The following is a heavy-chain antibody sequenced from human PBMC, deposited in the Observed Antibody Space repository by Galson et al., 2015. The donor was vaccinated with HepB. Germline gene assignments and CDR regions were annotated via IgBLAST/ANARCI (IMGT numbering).Heavy chain of an antibody. CDR3: ARDVGWSSSSGWSPLGY. CDR1: GFTLSSYA. CDR2: ISYDGSNK. V-gene: IGHV3-30*04. J-gene: IGHJ4*02. Sequence: SLRLSCAASGFTLSSYAMHWVRQAPGKGLEWVAVISYDGSNKYYADSVKGRFTISRDNSKNTLYLQMNSLRAEDTAVYYCARDVGWSSSSGWSPLGYWGQGTLVTVSS. D-gene: IGHD6-19*01.